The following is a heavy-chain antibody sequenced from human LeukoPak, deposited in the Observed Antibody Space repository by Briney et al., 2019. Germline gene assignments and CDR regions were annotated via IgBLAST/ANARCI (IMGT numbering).Heavy chain of an antibody. V-gene: IGHV3-23*01. D-gene: IGHD5-24*01. CDR3: AKDDRWLQFCC. CDR1: GFTFSSYS. Sequence: PGGSLRLSCAASGFTFSSYSMNWVRQAPGKGLEWVSGIIPSGHTIYYADSVRGRFTISRDNSKNTLYLQMNSLRAEDTAVYYCAKDDRWLQFCCWGQGTLVTVSA. J-gene: IGHJ4*02. CDR2: IIPSGHTI.